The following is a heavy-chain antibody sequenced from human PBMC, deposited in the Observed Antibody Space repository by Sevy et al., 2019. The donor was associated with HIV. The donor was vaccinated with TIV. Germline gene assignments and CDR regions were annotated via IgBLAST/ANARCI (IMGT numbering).Heavy chain of an antibody. J-gene: IGHJ6*02. CDR2: ITAPGGRA. V-gene: IGHV3-23*01. D-gene: IGHD3-16*01. Sequence: GGSLRLSCAASGFSINNYAMTWVRQAPGKGLEWVSNITAPGGRAYLADSVKGRFTISSDASVNKVFLQMDSLRVEDTAIYYCAKAQGEWGMAFALDVWGQGTTVTVSS. CDR1: GFSINNYA. CDR3: AKAQGEWGMAFALDV.